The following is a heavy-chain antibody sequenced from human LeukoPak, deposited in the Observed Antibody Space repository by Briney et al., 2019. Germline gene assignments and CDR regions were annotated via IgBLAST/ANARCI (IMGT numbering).Heavy chain of an antibody. J-gene: IGHJ3*02. CDR3: ARDVRSSMITFGGAKDAFDI. CDR1: GGSISSSNW. CDR2: IYRSGST. V-gene: IGHV4-4*02. Sequence: SGTLSLTCAVSGGSISSSNWWSWVRQPPGKGLEWIGEIYRSGSTNYNPSLKSRVTISVDKSKNQFSLKLSSVTAADTAVYYCARDVRSSMITFGGAKDAFDIWGQGTMVTVSS. D-gene: IGHD3-16*01.